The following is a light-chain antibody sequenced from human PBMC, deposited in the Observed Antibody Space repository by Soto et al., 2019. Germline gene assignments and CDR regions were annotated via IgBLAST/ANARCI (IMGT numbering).Light chain of an antibody. CDR3: HKYISARST. J-gene: IGKJ1*01. CDR2: AAS. V-gene: IGKV1-27*01. Sequence: DIQMTQSPSSLSASVGDRVTITCRASQGISNNFAWYQQKPGKVPKLLIYAASTLQSGVPSRFSGSGSVTNFTLTISRLQPENVATYYCHKYISARSTFGLGTKVEIK. CDR1: QGISNN.